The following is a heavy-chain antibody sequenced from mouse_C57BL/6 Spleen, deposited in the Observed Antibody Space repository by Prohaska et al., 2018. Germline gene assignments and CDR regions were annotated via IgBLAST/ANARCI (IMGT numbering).Heavy chain of an antibody. D-gene: IGHD1-1*01. CDR1: TFTSYW. CDR3: ARRGVVVSFDY. J-gene: IGHJ2*01. V-gene: IGHV1-50*01. CDR2: IVPSDSYT. Sequence: TFTSYWMQWVQQRPGQGLEWCGEIVPSDSYTNYNQKFKGKATLTVDTSTSTAYMQLSSLTSEDSAVYYCARRGVVVSFDYWGQGTTLTVSS.